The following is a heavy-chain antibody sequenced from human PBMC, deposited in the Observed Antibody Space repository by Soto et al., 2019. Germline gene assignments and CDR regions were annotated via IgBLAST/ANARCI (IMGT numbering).Heavy chain of an antibody. CDR2: IKQDGSEE. V-gene: IGHV3-7*01. CDR3: AKGGWFPDS. CDR1: GFIFSSSW. D-gene: IGHD6-19*01. J-gene: IGHJ4*02. Sequence: VGSLRLSCAASGFIFSSSWMSWVRQAPGRRLEWVAYIKQDGSEEHYVDSVKGRFTISRDNAKNSLYLQMNSLRVEDTAMYYCAKGGWFPDSWGQGTLVTVSS.